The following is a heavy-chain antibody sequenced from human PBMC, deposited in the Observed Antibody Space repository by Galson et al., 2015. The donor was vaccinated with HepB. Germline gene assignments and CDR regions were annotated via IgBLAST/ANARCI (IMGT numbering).Heavy chain of an antibody. D-gene: IGHD3-10*01. CDR1: EFTFSSYW. CDR2: INPDGSEK. CDR3: ARRVRLVRGIITDPDYYYGMDV. J-gene: IGHJ6*02. V-gene: IGHV3-7*03. Sequence: SLRLSCAASEFTFSSYWMNWVRQAPGKGLEWVANINPDGSEKYYVASLKGRLTISGDNAKNSLYLQMDSLRAEDTAVYYGARRVRLVRGIITDPDYYYGMDVGGQGTTVTVAS.